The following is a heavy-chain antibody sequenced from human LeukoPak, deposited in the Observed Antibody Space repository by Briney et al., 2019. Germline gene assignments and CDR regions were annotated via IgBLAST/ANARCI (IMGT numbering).Heavy chain of an antibody. CDR3: ARDGDSSSWYDY. J-gene: IGHJ4*02. Sequence: TSETLSLTCTVSGGSIGSYYWSWIRQPAGKGLEWIGRIYTSGSTNYNPSLKSRVTMSVDTSKNQFSLKLSSVTAADAAVYYCARDGDSSSWYDYWGQGTLVTVSS. V-gene: IGHV4-4*07. D-gene: IGHD6-13*01. CDR1: GGSIGSYY. CDR2: IYTSGST.